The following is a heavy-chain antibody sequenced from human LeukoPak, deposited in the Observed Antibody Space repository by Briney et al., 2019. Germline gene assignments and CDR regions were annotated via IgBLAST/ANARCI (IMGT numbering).Heavy chain of an antibody. CDR1: GSSFTSYW. CDR3: ARLSRAVLTYGMDV. CDR2: IYPGDSDT. V-gene: IGHV5-51*01. Sequence: GGSLQISCKGSGSSFTSYWIAWVRQMPGKGLEWMEIIYPGDSDTRYSPSFQGQVTISADKSISTAYLQWSSLKASDTAMYYCARLSRAVLTYGMDVWGKGTTVTVSS. J-gene: IGHJ6*04. D-gene: IGHD6-19*01.